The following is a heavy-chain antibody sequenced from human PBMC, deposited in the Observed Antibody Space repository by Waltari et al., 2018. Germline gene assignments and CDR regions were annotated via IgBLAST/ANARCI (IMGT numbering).Heavy chain of an antibody. CDR2: IYYTGVT. J-gene: IGHJ2*01. V-gene: IGHV4-30-4*01. CDR3: VRTLGFCTASTCSYGYFDL. CDR1: GNPIRSGTYY. D-gene: IGHD3-10*01. Sequence: QVQLQELGPGLVKPSQTLSLTCTVSGNPIRSGTYYWSWIREPSGKGLEWLGYIYYTGVTSDNPALRNRISMSLDASKGEFSRNMRSLTAADTAVYYCVRTLGFCTASTCSYGYFDLWGRGTLVAVSP.